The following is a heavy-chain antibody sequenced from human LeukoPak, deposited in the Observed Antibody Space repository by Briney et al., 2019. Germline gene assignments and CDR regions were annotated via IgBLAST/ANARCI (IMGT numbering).Heavy chain of an antibody. J-gene: IGHJ4*02. CDR3: ARDRTVWFGESLFYFDY. D-gene: IGHD3-10*01. V-gene: IGHV4-61*02. Sequence: SETLSLTCTVSGGSISSGSYYWSWIRQPAGKELEWIGRIYTSGSTNYNPSLKSRVTISVDTSKNQFSLKLSSVTAADTAVYYCARDRTVWFGESLFYFDYWGQGTLVTVSS. CDR1: GGSISSGSYY. CDR2: IYTSGST.